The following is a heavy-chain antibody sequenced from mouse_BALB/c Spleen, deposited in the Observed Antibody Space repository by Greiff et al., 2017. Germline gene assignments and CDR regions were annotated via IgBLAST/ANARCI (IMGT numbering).Heavy chain of an antibody. CDR3: ARQGLGNAMDD. Sequence: DVKLVESGGGLVQPGGSLKLSCAASGFTFSSYDMSWVRQTPEKRLEWVAYISSGGGSTYYPDTVKGRFTISRDNAKNTLYLQMSSLKSEDTAMYYCARQGLGNAMDDWGQGTSVTVSS. CDR2: ISSGGGST. V-gene: IGHV5-12-1*01. CDR1: GFTFSSYD. D-gene: IGHD4-1*01. J-gene: IGHJ4*01.